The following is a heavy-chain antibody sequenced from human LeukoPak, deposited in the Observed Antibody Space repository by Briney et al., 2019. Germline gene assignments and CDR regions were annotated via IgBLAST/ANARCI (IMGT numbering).Heavy chain of an antibody. CDR3: TIWSLSDKYSRQYYYMDV. CDR2: IIPIYGTP. J-gene: IGHJ6*03. D-gene: IGHD4-11*01. CDR1: GGTFSSYA. V-gene: IGHV1-69*13. Sequence: SVKVSCKASGGTFSSYAISWVRQAPGQGLEWMGGIIPIYGTPNYAQKFQGRVTITADESTSTAYMELSSLRSEDTAVYYCTIWSLSDKYSRQYYYMDVWGKGTTVTISS.